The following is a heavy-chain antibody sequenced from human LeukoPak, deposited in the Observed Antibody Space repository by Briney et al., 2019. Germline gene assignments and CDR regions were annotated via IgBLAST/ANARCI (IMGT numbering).Heavy chain of an antibody. Sequence: PSETLSLTCTVSGGSISSYYWSWIRQHPGKGLEWIGYIYYSGSTNHNPSLKSRVTISVDTSKNQFSLKLSSVTAADTAVYYCARGVYEYPYYYDSSGHYYFDYWGQGTLVTVSS. CDR3: ARGVYEYPYYYDSSGHYYFDY. V-gene: IGHV4-59*01. J-gene: IGHJ4*02. D-gene: IGHD3-22*01. CDR2: IYYSGST. CDR1: GGSISSYY.